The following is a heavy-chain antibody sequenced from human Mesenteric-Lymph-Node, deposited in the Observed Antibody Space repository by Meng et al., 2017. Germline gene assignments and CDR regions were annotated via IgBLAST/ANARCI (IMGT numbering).Heavy chain of an antibody. D-gene: IGHD4-17*01. CDR1: GYTFTSFF. J-gene: IGHJ4*02. Sequence: SVNVSCKTSGYTFTSFFIHWVRQAPGQGLAWMGKINPSGGRTTYAQKFQDRVTMTTDTATSTVYMELSSLTSGDTAVYYCARANDGDFFQYWGQGTLVTGAS. V-gene: IGHV1-46*01. CDR3: ARANDGDFFQY. CDR2: INPSGGRT.